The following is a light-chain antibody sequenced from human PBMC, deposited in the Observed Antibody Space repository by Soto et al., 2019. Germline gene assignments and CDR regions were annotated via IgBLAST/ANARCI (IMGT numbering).Light chain of an antibody. CDR2: AAS. V-gene: IGKV1-9*01. J-gene: IGKJ1*01. Sequence: DIKLTQSPSFLSASVGDRVTITCRASQGISNFLACYQQKPGKAPKLLIFAASSLQSGVPSRFSGSGSVTEFTLTITSLQPEDFAAYCCQQFHSYPRTFGQGTKVDIK. CDR3: QQFHSYPRT. CDR1: QGISNF.